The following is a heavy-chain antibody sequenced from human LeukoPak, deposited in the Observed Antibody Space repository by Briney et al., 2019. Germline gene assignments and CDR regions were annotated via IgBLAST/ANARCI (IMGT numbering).Heavy chain of an antibody. Sequence: GSLRLSCAASGFTFSSYARSWVRQAPAKGLEWVSSISVSGGSTYYADSVRGRFTISRDNSKNTLYLQMNSLRAEDTAVYYCVTDCRGSGGSCYYYYGMDVWGQGTTVTVSS. CDR1: GFTFSSYA. CDR2: ISVSGGST. CDR3: VTDCRGSGGSCYYYYGMDV. D-gene: IGHD2-15*01. J-gene: IGHJ6*02. V-gene: IGHV3-23*01.